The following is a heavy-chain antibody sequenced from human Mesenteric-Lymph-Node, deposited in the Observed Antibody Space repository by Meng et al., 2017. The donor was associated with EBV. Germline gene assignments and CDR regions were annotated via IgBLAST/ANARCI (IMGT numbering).Heavy chain of an antibody. Sequence: QVHLQDAGPGLVKPSQTLSHTFAWSRSSIRSGVYYWSWIRQPPGKGLEWMGYIYYRGRTYYNPSLKSRVTISVDTSKNLLSLKVNSVTAADTAVYYCAGHDFGDYAFDYWGQGTLVTVSS. CDR3: AGHDFGDYAFDY. V-gene: IGHV4-30-4*01. CDR2: IYYRGRT. CDR1: RSSIRSGVYY. D-gene: IGHD4-17*01. J-gene: IGHJ4*02.